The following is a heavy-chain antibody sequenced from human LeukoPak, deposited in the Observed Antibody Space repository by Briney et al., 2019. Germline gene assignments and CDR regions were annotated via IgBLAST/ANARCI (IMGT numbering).Heavy chain of an antibody. CDR2: IGTAGDT. CDR1: GFTFSSYD. D-gene: IGHD3-3*01. CDR3: AREETGTYYDFWRGNSPFDY. Sequence: PGGSLRLSCAASGFTFSSYDMHWVRQATGKGLEWVSAIGTAGDTYYPGSVKGRLTISRENAKNSLYLQMNSLRAGDTAVYYCAREETGTYYDFWRGNSPFDYWGQGTLVAVSS. V-gene: IGHV3-13*01. J-gene: IGHJ4*02.